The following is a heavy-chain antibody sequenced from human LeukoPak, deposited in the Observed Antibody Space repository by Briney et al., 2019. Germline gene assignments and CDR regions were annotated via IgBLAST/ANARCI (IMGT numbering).Heavy chain of an antibody. D-gene: IGHD4-17*01. CDR2: IYYSGST. J-gene: IGHJ3*02. CDR3: TRFHRAYGDQNAFDI. V-gene: IGHV4-31*03. Sequence: SQTLSLTCTVSGVSITSGGNYWSWIRQHPGKGLEWIGYIYYSGSTYYNPSIKSRVTISVNSSKNQFSLKLSSVTAADTAVYYWTRFHRAYGDQNAFDIWGPGTMVTVSS. CDR1: GVSITSGGNY.